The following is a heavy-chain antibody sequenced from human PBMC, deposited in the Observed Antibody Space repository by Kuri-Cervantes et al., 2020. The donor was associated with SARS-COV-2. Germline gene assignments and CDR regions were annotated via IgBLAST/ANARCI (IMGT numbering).Heavy chain of an antibody. CDR3: ARDEGLVGVVIIGVGDGMDV. J-gene: IGHJ6*02. Sequence: GGSLRLSCVASGFTFSSYEMNWVRQAPGKGLEWVANINRDGSQKNYVDSVKGRFTISRDNSKNTLYLQMNSLRVEDTAVYYCARDEGLVGVVIIGVGDGMDVWGQGTTVTVSS. CDR1: GFTFSSYE. D-gene: IGHD3-3*01. CDR2: INRDGSQK. V-gene: IGHV3-7*03.